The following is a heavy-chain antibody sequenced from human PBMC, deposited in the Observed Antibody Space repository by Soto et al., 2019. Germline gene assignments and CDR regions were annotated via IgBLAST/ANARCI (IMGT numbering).Heavy chain of an antibody. V-gene: IGHV3-23*01. CDR2: ISGSGDST. D-gene: IGHD1-1*01. CDR1: GFTFSSYS. J-gene: IGHJ6*02. CDR3: ARDWNPNRYGMDV. Sequence: SGGSLRLSCAASGFTFSSYSLSWVRPAPGKGLEWVSVISGSGDSTYYADSVKGRFTISRDNSKNTLYLQMSSLRAEDTAVYYCARDWNPNRYGMDVWGQGTTVTVSS.